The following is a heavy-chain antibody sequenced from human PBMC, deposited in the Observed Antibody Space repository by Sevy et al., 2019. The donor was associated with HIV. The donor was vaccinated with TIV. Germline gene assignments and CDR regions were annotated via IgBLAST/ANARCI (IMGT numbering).Heavy chain of an antibody. J-gene: IGHJ4*02. CDR1: GFTFSSYA. CDR3: AKTTYYYDSSGYYALDY. CDR2: ISGSGGST. Sequence: GGSLRLSCAASGFTFSSYAMSWVHQAPGKGLEWVSAISGSGGSTYYADSVKGRFTISRDNSKNTLYLQMNSLRAEDTAVYYCAKTTYYYDSSGYYALDYWGQGTLVTVSS. V-gene: IGHV3-23*01. D-gene: IGHD3-22*01.